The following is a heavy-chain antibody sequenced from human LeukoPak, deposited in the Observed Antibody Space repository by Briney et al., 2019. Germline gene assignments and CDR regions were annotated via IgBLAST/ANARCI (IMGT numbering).Heavy chain of an antibody. J-gene: IGHJ3*02. CDR1: GGSISSYY. CDR3: ARDGLAVARSAFDI. V-gene: IGHV4-59*12. D-gene: IGHD6-19*01. Sequence: SETLSLTCTVSGGSISSYYWSWIRQPPGKGLEWIGEIYHSGSTNYNPSLKSRVTISVDKSKNQFSLKLSFVTAADTAVYYCARDGLAVARSAFDIWGQGTMVTVSS. CDR2: IYHSGST.